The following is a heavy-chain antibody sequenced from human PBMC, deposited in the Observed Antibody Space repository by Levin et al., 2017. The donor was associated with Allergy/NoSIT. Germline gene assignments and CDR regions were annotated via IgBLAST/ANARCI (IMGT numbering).Heavy chain of an antibody. CDR2: ISAYNGNT. D-gene: IGHD2-2*01. J-gene: IGHJ4*02. CDR3: ARDRGGLLVPAAIRFDY. V-gene: IGHV1-18*01. CDR1: GYTFTSYG. Sequence: ASVKVSCKASGYTFTSYGISWVRQAPGQGLEWMGWISAYNGNTNYAQKLQGRVTMTTDTSTSTAYMELRSLRSDDTAVYYCARDRGGLLVPAAIRFDYWGQGTLVTVSS.